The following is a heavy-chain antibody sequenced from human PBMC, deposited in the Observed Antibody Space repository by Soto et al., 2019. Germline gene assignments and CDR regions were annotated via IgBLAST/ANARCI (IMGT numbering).Heavy chain of an antibody. CDR1: GFTFGDYA. CDR3: AKGSRATAPCCGEA. CDR2: ISGTTDNT. J-gene: IGHJ5*02. D-gene: IGHD2-21*01. V-gene: IGHV3-23*01. Sequence: PGGSLRLSCTGSGFTFGDYAMSLVRRAPGKGLEWVSAISGTTDNTYYADSVKGRFTISRDNSKNTLYLQMNSLRVEDTAEYYCAKGSRATAPCCGEAWGQGTQVTVSS.